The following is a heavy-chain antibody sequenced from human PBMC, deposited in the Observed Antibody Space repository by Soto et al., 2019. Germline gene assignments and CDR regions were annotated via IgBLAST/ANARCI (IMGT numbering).Heavy chain of an antibody. CDR2: IVVGSGNT. J-gene: IGHJ6*03. D-gene: IGHD3-3*01. CDR3: AADTICGVVPNPSYYMDV. CDR1: GFTFTSSA. V-gene: IGHV1-58*02. Sequence: SVKVSCKDSGFTFTSSAMQWVRQARGQRLEWIGWIVVGSGNTNYAQKFQERVTITRDMSTSTAYMELSSLRSEDTAVYYCAADTICGVVPNPSYYMDVWGKGTTVTVSS.